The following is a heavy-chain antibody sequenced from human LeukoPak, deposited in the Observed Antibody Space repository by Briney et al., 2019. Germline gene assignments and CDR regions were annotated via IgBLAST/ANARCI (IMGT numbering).Heavy chain of an antibody. Sequence: PGGSLRLYCAASGFTFSSYAMSWVRQAPGKGLEWVSAISGSGGSTYYADSVKGRFTISRDNSKNTLYLQMNSLRAEDTAVYYCAKDRIYCSSTSCYDVFDYWGQGTLVTVSS. J-gene: IGHJ4*02. D-gene: IGHD2-2*01. CDR1: GFTFSSYA. CDR2: ISGSGGST. CDR3: AKDRIYCSSTSCYDVFDY. V-gene: IGHV3-23*01.